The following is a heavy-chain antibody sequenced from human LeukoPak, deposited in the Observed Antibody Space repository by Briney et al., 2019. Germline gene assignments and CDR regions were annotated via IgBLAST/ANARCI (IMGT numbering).Heavy chain of an antibody. CDR1: GFTFSSYA. CDR2: ISGSGGST. CDR3: ANFMSGLVRGGGGMDV. D-gene: IGHD3-10*01. J-gene: IGHJ6*02. V-gene: IGHV3-23*01. Sequence: PGGSLRLSCAASGFTFSSYAMSWVRQAPGKGLEWVSAISGSGGSTYYADSVKGRFTISRDNSENTLYLQMNSLRAEDTAVYYCANFMSGLVRGGGGMDVWGQGTTVTVSS.